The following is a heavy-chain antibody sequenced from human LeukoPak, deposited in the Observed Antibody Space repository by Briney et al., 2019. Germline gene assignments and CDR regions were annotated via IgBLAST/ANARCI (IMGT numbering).Heavy chain of an antibody. J-gene: IGHJ4*02. D-gene: IGHD2-2*01. CDR1: GFTFSDYY. Sequence: GGSLRLSCAASGFTFSDYYMSWIRQAPGKGLEWVSYISSSGSTIYYADSVKGRFTISRDNAKNSLYLQMNSLRAEDTAVYYCARSYCSSTSCRKGDYFDYWGQGTLVTVSS. V-gene: IGHV3-11*04. CDR2: ISSSGSTI. CDR3: ARSYCSSTSCRKGDYFDY.